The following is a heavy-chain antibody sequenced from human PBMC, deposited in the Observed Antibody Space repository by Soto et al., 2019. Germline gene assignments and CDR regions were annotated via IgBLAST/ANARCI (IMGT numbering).Heavy chain of an antibody. D-gene: IGHD3-10*01. Sequence: SETLSLTCTVSGGSISSDYWSWIRQPPGKGLEWIGDIYYSGRTNYSPSRKSRVTRSVDTCKNQFALKLSSVTAADTAGCCCGSISFGEPHAFDFCGQGPMVTVS. CDR1: GGSISSDY. CDR2: IYYSGRT. CDR3: GSISFGEPHAFDF. V-gene: IGHV4-59*01. J-gene: IGHJ3*01.